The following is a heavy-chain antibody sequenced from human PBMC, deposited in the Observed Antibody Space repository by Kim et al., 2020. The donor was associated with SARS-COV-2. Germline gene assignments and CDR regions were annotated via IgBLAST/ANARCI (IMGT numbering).Heavy chain of an antibody. CDR1: GFTFSSYW. CDR2: INSDGSST. CDR3: ARGPSDYYGSGSYYVDYYYYGMDV. J-gene: IGHJ6*02. D-gene: IGHD3-10*01. Sequence: GGSLRLSCAASGFTFSSYWMHWVRQAPGKGLVWVSRINSDGSSTSYADSVKGRFTISRDNAKNTLYLQMNSLRAEDTAVYYCARGPSDYYGSGSYYVDYYYYGMDVWGQGTTVTVSS. V-gene: IGHV3-74*01.